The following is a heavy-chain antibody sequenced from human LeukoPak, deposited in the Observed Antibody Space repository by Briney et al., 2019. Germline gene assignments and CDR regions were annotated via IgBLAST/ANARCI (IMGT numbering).Heavy chain of an antibody. CDR2: ISAYNGNT. V-gene: IGHV1-18*01. D-gene: IGHD3-22*01. J-gene: IGHJ5*02. CDR3: ARGGPTYYYDSSGYYYGT. Sequence: ASVRVSCKASGYTFTSYGISWVRQAPGQGLEWMGWISAYNGNTNYAQKLQGRVTMTTDTSTSTAYMELRSLRSDDTAVYYCARGGPTYYYDSSGYYYGTWGQGTLVTVSS. CDR1: GYTFTSYG.